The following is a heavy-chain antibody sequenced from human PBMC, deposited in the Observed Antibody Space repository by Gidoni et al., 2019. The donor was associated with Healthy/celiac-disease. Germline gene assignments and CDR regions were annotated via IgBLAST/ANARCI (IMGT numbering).Heavy chain of an antibody. CDR2: ISWNSGSI. Sequence: EVQLVESGGGLVQPGRSLRLSCAASGFTFDDYAMHWVRQAPGKGLEWVSGISWNSGSIGYADSVKGRFTISRDNAKNSLYLQMNSLRAEDTALYYCAKSRIKLELLGYGMDVWGQGTTVTVSS. D-gene: IGHD1-7*01. V-gene: IGHV3-9*01. CDR1: GFTFDDYA. CDR3: AKSRIKLELLGYGMDV. J-gene: IGHJ6*02.